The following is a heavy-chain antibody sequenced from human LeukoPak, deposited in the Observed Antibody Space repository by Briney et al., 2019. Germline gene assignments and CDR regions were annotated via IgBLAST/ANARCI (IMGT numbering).Heavy chain of an antibody. J-gene: IGHJ6*02. Sequence: GGSLRLSCAASGFTFSSYAMSWVRQAPGKGLEWVSAISGSGGSTYYADSVKGRFTISRDNSKNTLYLQMNSLRAEDTAVYYCAKESGAAWYDNYGMDVRGQGTTVTVSS. V-gene: IGHV3-23*01. CDR3: AKESGAAWYDNYGMDV. D-gene: IGHD6-13*01. CDR2: ISGSGGST. CDR1: GFTFSSYA.